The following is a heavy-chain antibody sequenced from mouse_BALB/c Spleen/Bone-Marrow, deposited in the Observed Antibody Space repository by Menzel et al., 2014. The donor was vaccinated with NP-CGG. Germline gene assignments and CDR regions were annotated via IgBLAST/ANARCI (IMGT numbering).Heavy chain of an antibody. Sequence: EVKVVESGGGLVKPGGSLKLSCAASGFTFSSYGMSWVRQTPEKRLEWVATISGGGSYTYYPDSVKGRFTISRDNAKNNLHLQMSSLRSEDTALYYCARQNGNYGYYYAMDYWGQGTSVTVSS. CDR2: ISGGGSYT. V-gene: IGHV5-9-2*01. J-gene: IGHJ4*01. D-gene: IGHD2-1*01. CDR1: GFTFSSYG. CDR3: ARQNGNYGYYYAMDY.